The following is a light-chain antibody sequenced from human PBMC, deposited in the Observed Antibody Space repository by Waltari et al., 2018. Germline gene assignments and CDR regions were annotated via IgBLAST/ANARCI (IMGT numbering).Light chain of an antibody. V-gene: IGLV2-11*01. CDR3: CSYAGGYMV. J-gene: IGLJ2*01. Sequence: QSALTQPRSVSGSPGLSVTLSCTGTSSDVGGYNYVSWYQQPPGKAPQLMIYDVSKRPSGVPVRFSGCKSGNAASLTISGLQAEDEADYYCCSYAGGYMVFGGGTKLTVL. CDR1: SSDVGGYNY. CDR2: DVS.